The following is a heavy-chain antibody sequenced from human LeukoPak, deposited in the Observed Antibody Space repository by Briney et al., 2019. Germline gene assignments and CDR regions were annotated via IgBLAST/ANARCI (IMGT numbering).Heavy chain of an antibody. CDR2: ISSNGGST. J-gene: IGHJ6*02. D-gene: IGHD2-15*01. CDR3: ARDGGGGYDMDV. V-gene: IGHV3-64*04. CDR1: GFTFSSYA. Sequence: GGSLRLSCSASGFTFSSYAMHWVRQAPGKGLEYVSAISSNGGSTYYADSVKGRFTISRDDAKNSLYLQMNNLRAEDTAVYYCARDGGGGYDMDVWGQGTTVTVSS.